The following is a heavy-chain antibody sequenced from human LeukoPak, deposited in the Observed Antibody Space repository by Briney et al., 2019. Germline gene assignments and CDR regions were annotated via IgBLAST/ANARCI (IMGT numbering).Heavy chain of an antibody. D-gene: IGHD3-16*01. V-gene: IGHV4-34*01. CDR1: GGSFSGHY. CDR2: INHRGNT. Sequence: SETLSLTCAVYGGSFSGHYWSWIRQPPGKGLEWIGEINHRGNTNYNPSLKSRVTISVDTSKNQFSLNLRSVTAADTAVYYCARDPKWAFGGPNGGDLDYWGRGTPVTVSS. CDR3: ARDPKWAFGGPNGGDLDY. J-gene: IGHJ4*02.